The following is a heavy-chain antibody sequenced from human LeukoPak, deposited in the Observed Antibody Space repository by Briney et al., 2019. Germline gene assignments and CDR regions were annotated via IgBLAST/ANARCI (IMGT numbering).Heavy chain of an antibody. Sequence: PGGSLRLSCAASGFTFSSYAMHWVRQAPGKGLEGVAVISYDGSNKYYADSVKGRFTISRDNSKNTLYLQMNGLRAEDTAVYYCARGPWAYCSGGSCYLGEIDYWGQGTLVTVSS. CDR3: ARGPWAYCSGGSCYLGEIDY. V-gene: IGHV3-30*01. CDR1: GFTFSSYA. CDR2: ISYDGSNK. J-gene: IGHJ4*02. D-gene: IGHD2-15*01.